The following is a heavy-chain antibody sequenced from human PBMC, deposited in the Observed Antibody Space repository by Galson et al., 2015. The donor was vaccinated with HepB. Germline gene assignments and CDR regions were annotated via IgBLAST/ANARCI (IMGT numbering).Heavy chain of an antibody. Sequence: SVKVSCKASGYTFTSYDINWVRQATGQGLEWMGWMNPNSGNTGYAQKFQGRVTMTSNTSISTAYMELSSLRSEDTAVYYCARADSVWLLSYYYYYGMDVWGQGTTVTVSS. D-gene: IGHD6-19*01. J-gene: IGHJ6*02. CDR3: ARADSVWLLSYYYYYGMDV. CDR2: MNPNSGNT. V-gene: IGHV1-8*01. CDR1: GYTFTSYD.